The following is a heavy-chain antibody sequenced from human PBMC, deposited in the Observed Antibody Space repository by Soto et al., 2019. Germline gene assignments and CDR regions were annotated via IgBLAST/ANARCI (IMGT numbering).Heavy chain of an antibody. J-gene: IGHJ5*02. V-gene: IGHV4-34*01. CDR3: ARGLTLGYCSGTSCYNWLDP. D-gene: IGHD2-2*01. CDR2: INDSGST. CDR1: GGSFSGYF. Sequence: LSLTCAVYGGSFSGYFWTWIRQPPGKGLEWIGEINDSGSTNYNPSLKSRVTISVDTSKNQFSLKLSSVTAADTAVYYCARGLTLGYCSGTSCYNWLDPWGQGTLVTVSS.